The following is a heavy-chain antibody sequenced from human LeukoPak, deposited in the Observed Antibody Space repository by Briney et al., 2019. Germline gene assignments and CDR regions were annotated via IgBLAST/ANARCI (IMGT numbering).Heavy chain of an antibody. Sequence: GGSLRLSCAASGFTFSSYAMSWVRQAPGKGLEWVSAISGSGGSISYADSVKGRFTISRDNSKNTLYLQMNSLRAEDTAVYYCAKVLRSGRSANNYYYYGMDVWGQGTTVTVSS. V-gene: IGHV3-23*01. CDR2: ISGSGGSI. CDR1: GFTFSSYA. CDR3: AKVLRSGRSANNYYYYGMDV. J-gene: IGHJ6*02. D-gene: IGHD3-10*01.